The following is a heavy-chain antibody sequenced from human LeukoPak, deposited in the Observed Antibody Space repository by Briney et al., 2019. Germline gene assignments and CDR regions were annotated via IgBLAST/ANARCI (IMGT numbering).Heavy chain of an antibody. CDR3: ASVTVAGQYYFDY. CDR2: IIPIFGTA. V-gene: IGHV1-69*05. Sequence: SVKVSFKASGGTFSSYAISWVRQAPGQGLEWMGGIIPIFGTANYAQKFQGRITITTDESTSTAYMELSSLRSEDTAVYYCASVTVAGQYYFDYWGQGTLVTVSS. CDR1: GGTFSSYA. D-gene: IGHD6-19*01. J-gene: IGHJ4*02.